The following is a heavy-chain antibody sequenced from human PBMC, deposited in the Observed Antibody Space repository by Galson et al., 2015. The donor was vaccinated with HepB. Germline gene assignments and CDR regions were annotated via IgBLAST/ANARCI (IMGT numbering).Heavy chain of an antibody. CDR3: ARGKEHYYGSGSYYIRPYYFDY. CDR1: GGSISSYY. Sequence: ETLSLTCTVSGGSISSYYWSWIRQPPGKGLVWIGYIYYSGSTNYNPSLKSRVTISVDTSKNQFSLKLSSVTAADTAVYYCARGKEHYYGSGSYYIRPYYFDYWGQGTLVTVSS. J-gene: IGHJ4*02. CDR2: IYYSGST. D-gene: IGHD3-10*01. V-gene: IGHV4-59*01.